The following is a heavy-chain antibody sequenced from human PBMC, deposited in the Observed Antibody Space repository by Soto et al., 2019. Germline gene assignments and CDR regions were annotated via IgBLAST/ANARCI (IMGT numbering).Heavy chain of an antibody. D-gene: IGHD1-26*01. V-gene: IGHV3-15*01. CDR3: TTDRGAYALLTFDY. CDR2: IKSKTDGGTT. CDR1: GFTFSNAW. J-gene: IGHJ4*02. Sequence: GGSLRLSCAASGFTFSNAWMSWVRQAPGKGLEWVGRIKSKTDGGTTDYAAPVKGRFTISRDDSKNTLYLQMNSLKTEDTAVHYCTTDRGAYALLTFDYWGQGTLVTVSS.